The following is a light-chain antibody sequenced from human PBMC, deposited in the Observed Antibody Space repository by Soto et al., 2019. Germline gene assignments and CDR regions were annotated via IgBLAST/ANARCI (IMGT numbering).Light chain of an antibody. Sequence: AIQMTQSPSSLSASVGDRVTTFCRASQGSGKDLAWFQQRPGSAPKLLIYGASGLRNGVPSRFSGSGSGTDFTLTISVLQPEDFATYFCLQDFNYPWTFGQGTKVDVK. CDR1: QGSGKD. V-gene: IGKV1-6*01. J-gene: IGKJ1*01. CDR2: GAS. CDR3: LQDFNYPWT.